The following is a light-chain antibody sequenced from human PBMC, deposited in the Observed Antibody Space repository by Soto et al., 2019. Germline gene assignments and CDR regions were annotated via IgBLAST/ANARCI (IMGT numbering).Light chain of an antibody. CDR3: QEFASN. CDR1: QSVSSNY. CDR2: GAS. J-gene: IGKJ4*01. Sequence: EIVMTQSPGTLSLSPGETATLSCRASQSVSSNYVAWFHQKPGQAPRLLIYGASSRVTGVPDRFSGSGSGTDFILTINRLEPEDFAVYYCQEFASNFGGGTKVDIK. V-gene: IGKV3-20*01.